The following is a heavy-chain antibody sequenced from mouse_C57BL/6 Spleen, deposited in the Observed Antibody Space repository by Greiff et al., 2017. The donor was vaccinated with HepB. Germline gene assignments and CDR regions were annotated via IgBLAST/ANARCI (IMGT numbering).Heavy chain of an antibody. CDR3: ARSGYDYDVYAMDY. J-gene: IGHJ4*01. D-gene: IGHD2-4*01. Sequence: VKLQQSGAELVKPGASVKISCKASGYAFSSYWMNWVKQRPGKGLEWIGQIYPGDGDTNYNGKFKGKATLTADKSSSTAYMQLSSLTSEDSAVYFCARSGYDYDVYAMDYWGQGTSVTVSS. CDR2: IYPGDGDT. CDR1: GYAFSSYW. V-gene: IGHV1-80*01.